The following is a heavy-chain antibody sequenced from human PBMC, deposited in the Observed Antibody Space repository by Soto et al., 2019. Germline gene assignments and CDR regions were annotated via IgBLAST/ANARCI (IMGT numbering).Heavy chain of an antibody. CDR1: GVIFSTYS. J-gene: IGHJ4*02. Sequence: PGGSLRLSCVASGVIFSTYSMHWVRQAPGKGLEWVSSISGSLGYVHYADSVKGRFTVSRDNIGTSLYLQMNSLRAEDTAVYYCAREGVHNSKEYNLDNSCRGPLVTVSS. D-gene: IGHD1-1*01. V-gene: IGHV3-21*01. CDR2: ISGSLGYV. CDR3: AREGVHNSKEYNLDN.